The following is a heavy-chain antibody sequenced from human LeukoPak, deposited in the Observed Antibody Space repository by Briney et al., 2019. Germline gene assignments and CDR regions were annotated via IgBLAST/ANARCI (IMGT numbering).Heavy chain of an antibody. D-gene: IGHD3-3*01. J-gene: IGHJ4*02. CDR1: GFTFSSYG. CDR2: IWYDGSKV. CDR3: ARDLVLSGYYTLDY. V-gene: IGHV3-33*01. Sequence: PGRSLRLSCAASGFTFSSYGMHWVRQAPGKGLDWVAVIWYDGSKVYYADSVKGRFNISRDNSRNTLYLQMNSLRAEDTAVYYCARDLVLSGYYTLDYWGQGTLVTVSS.